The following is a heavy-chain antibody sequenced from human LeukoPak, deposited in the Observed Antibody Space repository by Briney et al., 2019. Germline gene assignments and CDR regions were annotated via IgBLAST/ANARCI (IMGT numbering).Heavy chain of an antibody. CDR2: IIPIFGTA. V-gene: IGHV1-69*13. CDR1: GGTFSSYA. CDR3: ARAYCGGDCYGYYYGMDV. D-gene: IGHD2-21*02. Sequence: SVKVSRKASGGTFSSYAISWVRQAPGQGLEWMGGIIPIFGTANYAQKFQGRVTITADESTSTAYMELSSLRSEDTAVYYCARAYCGGDCYGYYYGMDVWGQGTTVTVSS. J-gene: IGHJ6*02.